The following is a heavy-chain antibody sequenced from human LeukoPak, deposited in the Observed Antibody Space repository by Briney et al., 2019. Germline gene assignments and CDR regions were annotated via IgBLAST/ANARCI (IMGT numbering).Heavy chain of an antibody. D-gene: IGHD6-19*01. J-gene: IGHJ4*02. Sequence: ASVKVSCKASGYTFTSYGFSWVRQAPGQGLEWMGWISAYNGNTHYAQKLQDRVTMTTDTSTSTAYMELRSLRSDDTAVYYCARDAAPYSSGWYVTPGYWGQGTLVTVSS. V-gene: IGHV1-18*01. CDR1: GYTFTSYG. CDR3: ARDAAPYSSGWYVTPGY. CDR2: ISAYNGNT.